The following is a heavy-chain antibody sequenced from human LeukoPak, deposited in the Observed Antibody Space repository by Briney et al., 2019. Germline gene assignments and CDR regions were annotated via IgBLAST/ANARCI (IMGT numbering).Heavy chain of an antibody. D-gene: IGHD5-18*01. CDR1: GFTFKTYG. J-gene: IGHJ6*03. CDR3: ARAGLGYSYGTGYYYYMDV. V-gene: IGHV3-48*04. CDR2: ISSSSSTI. Sequence: GGSLRLSCAASGFTFKTYGMNWVRQAPGKGLEWVSYISSSSSTISYADSVKGRFTISRDNAKNSLYLQMNSLRAKDTAVYYCARAGLGYSYGTGYYYYMDVWGKGTTVTVSS.